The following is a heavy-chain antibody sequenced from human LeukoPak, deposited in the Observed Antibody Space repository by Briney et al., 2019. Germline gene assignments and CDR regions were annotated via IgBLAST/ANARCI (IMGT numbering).Heavy chain of an antibody. D-gene: IGHD3-10*01. V-gene: IGHV1-69*13. CDR3: ASHYSRGVISDYYYYYMDV. Sequence: VASVKVSCKASGGTFSSYAISWVRQAPGQGLGWMGGIIPIFGTANYAQKFQGRVTITADESTSTAYMELSSLRSEDTAVYYCASHYSRGVISDYYYYYMDVWGKGTTVTVSS. J-gene: IGHJ6*03. CDR1: GGTFSSYA. CDR2: IIPIFGTA.